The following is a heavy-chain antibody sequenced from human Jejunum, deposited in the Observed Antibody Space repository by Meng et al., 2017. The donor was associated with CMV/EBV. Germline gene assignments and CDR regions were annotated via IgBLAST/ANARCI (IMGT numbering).Heavy chain of an antibody. CDR3: ARTLSSGGGGYYGF. V-gene: IGHV1-18*01. Sequence: WVRQAAGGGAGWMGWSTAEAGNAGNASGAAKFQDRGTVAEGVSTTTAYMELRNLRSDDTAVYYCARTLSSGGGGYYGFWGQETLVTVSS. CDR2: STAEAGNA. D-gene: IGHD3-3*01. J-gene: IGHJ4*02.